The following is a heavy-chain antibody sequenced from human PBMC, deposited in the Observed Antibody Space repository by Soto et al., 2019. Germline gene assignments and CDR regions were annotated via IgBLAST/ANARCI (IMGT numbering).Heavy chain of an antibody. D-gene: IGHD1-20*01. Sequence: GGSLRLSCAASGFTFSSYAMHWVRQAPGKGLEWVAVISYDGSNKYYADSVKGRFTISRDNSKNTLYLQMNSLRAEDTAVYYCARPLAPQRGYNWNYFDYWGQGTLVTVSS. J-gene: IGHJ4*02. CDR3: ARPLAPQRGYNWNYFDY. CDR2: ISYDGSNK. V-gene: IGHV3-30-3*01. CDR1: GFTFSSYA.